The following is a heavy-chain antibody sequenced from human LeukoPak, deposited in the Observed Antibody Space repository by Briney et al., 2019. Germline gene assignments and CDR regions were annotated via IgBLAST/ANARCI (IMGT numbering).Heavy chain of an antibody. D-gene: IGHD2-15*01. V-gene: IGHV3-7*01. CDR3: ARDRWELLSNSYHYCGLDV. CDR2: IKQDGSEK. Sequence: PGGSLRLSCAASGFTFSNYWMSWVRQAPGKGLEWVANIKQDGSEKCYVDSVKGRFTISRDNAKNSLYLQMNSLRAEGTAVYYCARDRWELLSNSYHYCGLDVWGQGTTVTASS. CDR1: GFTFSNYW. J-gene: IGHJ6*02.